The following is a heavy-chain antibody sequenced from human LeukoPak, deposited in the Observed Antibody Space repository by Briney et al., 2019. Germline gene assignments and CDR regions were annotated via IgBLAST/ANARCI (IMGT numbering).Heavy chain of an antibody. V-gene: IGHV1-69*01. D-gene: IGHD3-22*01. CDR1: GGTFSSYA. J-gene: IGHJ5*02. CDR3: ARDTAYYYDSSGYNNWFDP. Sequence: GASVKVSCKASGGTFSSYAISWVRQAPGQGLEWMGGIIPIFGTANYVQKFQGRVTITADESTSTAYMELSSLRSEDTAVYYCARDTAYYYDSSGYNNWFDPWGQGTLVTVSS. CDR2: IIPIFGTA.